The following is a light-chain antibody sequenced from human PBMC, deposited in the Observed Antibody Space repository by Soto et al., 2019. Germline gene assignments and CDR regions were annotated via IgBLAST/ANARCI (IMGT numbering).Light chain of an antibody. CDR1: SXNIGSGF. CDR3: SSYTSSRTLV. CDR2: TNN. V-gene: IGLV1-47*02. J-gene: IGLJ1*01. Sequence: QSVLTQPPSASGTPGQRVTISCSGTSXNIGSGFVYWYQHLPGTAPKLLIATNNERPSGVPDRFSGSKSGTSASLAISGLRSEDEADYYCSSYTSSRTLVFGTGTKVTVL.